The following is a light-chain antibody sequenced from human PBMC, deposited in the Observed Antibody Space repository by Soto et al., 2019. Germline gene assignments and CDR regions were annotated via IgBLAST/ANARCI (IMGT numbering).Light chain of an antibody. J-gene: IGKJ5*01. Sequence: EIVMTQSPATLSVSAGERATLSCRASQSVSSNLAWYQQKPGQAPRLLIYGASNRATGIPARFSGSGSGTDFTLTISSLEPEDFAVYYCHHYGGSPITFGQGTRLEIK. CDR2: GAS. CDR1: QSVSSN. CDR3: HHYGGSPIT. V-gene: IGKV3D-15*02.